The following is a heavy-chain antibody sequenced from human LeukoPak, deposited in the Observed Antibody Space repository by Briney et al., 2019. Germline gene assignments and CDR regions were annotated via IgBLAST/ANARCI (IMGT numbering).Heavy chain of an antibody. Sequence: GVSLRLSCAASAFSFSTSEMHWVRQAPGKGLEWVAVIAYDGSNKYYADSVKGRFTISRDNPKNTLYLQANNLRAEDTAAYYCARGDHWPNGFDHWGQGTLVTVSS. V-gene: IGHV3-30*04. CDR1: AFSFSTSE. D-gene: IGHD1-1*01. CDR3: ARGDHWPNGFDH. J-gene: IGHJ4*02. CDR2: IAYDGSNK.